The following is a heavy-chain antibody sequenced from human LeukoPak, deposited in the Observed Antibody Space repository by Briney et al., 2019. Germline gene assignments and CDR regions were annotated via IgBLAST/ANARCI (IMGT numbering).Heavy chain of an antibody. J-gene: IGHJ4*02. CDR1: GFTFSHYG. V-gene: IGHV3-48*01. CDR3: ARAPVHYYDSSDYYYVGESYFDC. CDR2: ISLSSSSI. Sequence: GGSLRLSCAASGFTFSHYGMHWVRQAPGKGLEWVSYISLSSSSIYYADSLKGRFTISRDNAKNSLYLQMNSLRAEETAVYYCARAPVHYYDSSDYYYVGESYFDCWGQGTLVTVSS. D-gene: IGHD3-22*01.